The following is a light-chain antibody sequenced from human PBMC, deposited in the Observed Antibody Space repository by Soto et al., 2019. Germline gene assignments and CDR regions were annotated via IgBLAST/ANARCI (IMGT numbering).Light chain of an antibody. CDR1: QGISSY. V-gene: IGKV1D-8*01. CDR3: QQYYSFPYT. Sequence: VIWTTQSHSVVSASIGDRVPTSCRTSQGISSYLAWYQQKPGKAPELLIYAASTLQSGVPSRFSGSGSGTDFTLTISCLQSEDFATYYCQQYYSFPYTFGQGTRLEI. J-gene: IGKJ5*01. CDR2: AAS.